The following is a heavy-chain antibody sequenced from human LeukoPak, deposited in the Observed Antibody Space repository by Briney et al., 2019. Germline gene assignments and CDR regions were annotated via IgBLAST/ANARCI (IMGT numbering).Heavy chain of an antibody. V-gene: IGHV1-46*01. Sequence: ASVKLSCKASGYTFTSSYLHWVRHAPGQGLEWMGMVNPSGGSTSYAQKFQGRVTMTRDTSTTTVYMELSSLRSDDTAVFYCARRHKHYYQIDYWGQGTLVTVSS. CDR1: GYTFTSSY. CDR2: VNPSGGST. CDR3: ARRHKHYYQIDY. J-gene: IGHJ4*02. D-gene: IGHD1-26*01.